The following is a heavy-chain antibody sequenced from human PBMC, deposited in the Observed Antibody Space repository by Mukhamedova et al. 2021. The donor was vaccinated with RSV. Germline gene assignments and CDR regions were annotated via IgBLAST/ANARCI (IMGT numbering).Heavy chain of an antibody. CDR3: ARPHYHDSSGYYLFDY. D-gene: IGHD3-22*01. Sequence: AMHWVRQAPGKGLEWVSFISNDGSNRYYADSVKGRFTISRDNSKNTLYLQMNSLRAEDTAVYYCARPHYHDSSGYYLFDYWGQVT. CDR1: A. J-gene: IGHJ4*02. CDR2: ISNDGSNR. V-gene: IGHV3-30*04.